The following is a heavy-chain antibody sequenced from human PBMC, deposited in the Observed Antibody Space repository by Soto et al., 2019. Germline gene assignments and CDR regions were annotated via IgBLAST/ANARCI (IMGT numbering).Heavy chain of an antibody. Sequence: GGSLRLSCAASGFTVSSNYMSWVRQAPGKGLEWVSVIYSGGSTYYADSVKGRFTISRDNSKNTLYLQMNSLRAEDTAVYYCARDRRYSRSWYAFDIWGQGTMVTVSS. CDR1: GFTVSSNY. V-gene: IGHV3-53*01. J-gene: IGHJ3*02. D-gene: IGHD6-13*01. CDR2: IYSGGST. CDR3: ARDRRYSRSWYAFDI.